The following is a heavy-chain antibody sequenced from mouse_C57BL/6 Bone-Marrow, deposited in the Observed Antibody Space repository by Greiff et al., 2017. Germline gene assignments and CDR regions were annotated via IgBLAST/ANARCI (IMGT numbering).Heavy chain of an antibody. D-gene: IGHD1-1*01. CDR3: TPHGSSYGGAMDY. J-gene: IGHJ4*01. Sequence: VQLKESGAELVRPGASVKLSCTASGFNIKADYMHWVKQRPEQGLEWIGWIDPGNGDTEYASKFQGKATITADTSSNTAYLQLSSLTSEDTAVDYCTPHGSSYGGAMDYWGQGTSVTVSS. CDR2: IDPGNGDT. CDR1: GFNIKADY. V-gene: IGHV14-4*01.